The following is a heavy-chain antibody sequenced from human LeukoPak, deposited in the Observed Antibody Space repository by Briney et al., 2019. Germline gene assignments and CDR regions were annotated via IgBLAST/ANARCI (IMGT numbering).Heavy chain of an antibody. CDR3: ARETIPSSSSYFDY. J-gene: IGHJ4*02. V-gene: IGHV1-69*04. CDR2: IIPILGIA. D-gene: IGHD6-13*01. Sequence: SVKVSCKASGGTFSSYTISWVRQAPGQGLEWMGRIIPILGIANYAQKFQGRVTITADKSTSTAYMELSSLRSEDTVVYYCARETIPSSSSYFDYWGQGTLVTVSS. CDR1: GGTFSSYT.